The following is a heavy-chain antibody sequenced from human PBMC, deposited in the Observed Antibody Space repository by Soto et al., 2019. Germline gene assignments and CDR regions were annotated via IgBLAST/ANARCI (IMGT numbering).Heavy chain of an antibody. J-gene: IGHJ6*02. CDR2: IWYDGSNK. D-gene: IGHD2-2*01. V-gene: IGHV3-33*01. CDR1: GFTFSSYG. CDR3: ARSLGYCSSTSCYVTGDYYYYGMDV. Sequence: PGGSLRLSCAASGFTFSSYGMHWVRQAPGKGLEWVAVIWYDGSNKYYADSVKGRFTISRDDSKNTLYLQMNSLRAEDTAVYYCARSLGYCSSTSCYVTGDYYYYGMDVWGQGITVTVSS.